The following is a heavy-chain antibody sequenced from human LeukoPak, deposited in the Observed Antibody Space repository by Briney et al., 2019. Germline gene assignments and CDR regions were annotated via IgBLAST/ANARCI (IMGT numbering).Heavy chain of an antibody. Sequence: PGGSLRLSCAASGFTISDYFMSWVRQAPGKGLEWASYISSSGTLIYYPDSVKGRFTISRDNAKNSLYLQMNSLRAEDTAVYYCARLSGYSVVNWGQGSLVTVSS. V-gene: IGHV3-11*01. D-gene: IGHD5-12*01. CDR1: GFTISDYF. J-gene: IGHJ4*02. CDR2: ISSSGTLI. CDR3: ARLSGYSVVN.